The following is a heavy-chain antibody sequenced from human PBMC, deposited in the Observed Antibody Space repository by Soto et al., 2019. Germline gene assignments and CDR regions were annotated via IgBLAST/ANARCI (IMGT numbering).Heavy chain of an antibody. Sequence: QVQLQESGPGLVKPSETLSLTCTVSGGSSINYYWTWIRQPPGKGLAWIGYVYSSGHTSYNPSLKSRVTISIDTSKNQFSLKLSSVTAADTAVYYCARALAVPGYYFDYWGQGTLVTDSS. CDR2: VYSSGHT. CDR3: ARALAVPGYYFDY. V-gene: IGHV4-59*01. CDR1: GGSSINYY. D-gene: IGHD6-19*01. J-gene: IGHJ4*02.